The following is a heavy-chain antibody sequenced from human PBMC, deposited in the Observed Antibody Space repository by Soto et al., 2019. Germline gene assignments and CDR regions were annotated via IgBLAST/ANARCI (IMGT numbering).Heavy chain of an antibody. D-gene: IGHD2-2*01. J-gene: IGHJ4*02. CDR1: GFTFGSFA. Sequence: QVQLVESGGGVVQPGRSLRLSCAPSGFTFGSFAIHWVRQAPGKGLEWVAVISSDGTNKFYADSVKGRFTISRDNFKNTLYLQMSSLRTEDTAVYDCARDPCSSSSCYVMDYWGQGTRVTVSS. CDR3: ARDPCSSSSCYVMDY. CDR2: ISSDGTNK. V-gene: IGHV3-30-3*01.